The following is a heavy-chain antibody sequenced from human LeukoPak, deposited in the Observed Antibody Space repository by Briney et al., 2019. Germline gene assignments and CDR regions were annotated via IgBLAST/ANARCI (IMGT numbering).Heavy chain of an antibody. D-gene: IGHD2-2*01. Sequence: GGSLRLSCAAYGFTFSSYTMNWVRQTPGKGLEWVSSISSSSSYIYYADSVKGRFTISRDNAKNSLYLQMNSLRAEDTAVYYCARVGCSSTSCSYDYYYYYYMDVWGKGTTVTVSS. CDR1: GFTFSSYT. CDR3: ARVGCSSTSCSYDYYYYYYMDV. J-gene: IGHJ6*03. V-gene: IGHV3-21*01. CDR2: ISSSSSYI.